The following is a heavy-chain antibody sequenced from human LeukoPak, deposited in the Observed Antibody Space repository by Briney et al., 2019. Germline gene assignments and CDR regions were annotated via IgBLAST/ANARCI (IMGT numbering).Heavy chain of an antibody. CDR2: IYYSGST. D-gene: IGHD3-22*01. CDR3: ARGPISSGYYPEY. CDR1: GGPISSYY. Sequence: SETLSLTCTVSGGPISSYYWSWIRQPPGKVLEWIGYIYYSGSTNYNPSLKSRVTISVNPSKNQFSLKLSSVSAADTAVYYCARGPISSGYYPEYWGQGTLVTVSS. V-gene: IGHV4-59*01. J-gene: IGHJ4*02.